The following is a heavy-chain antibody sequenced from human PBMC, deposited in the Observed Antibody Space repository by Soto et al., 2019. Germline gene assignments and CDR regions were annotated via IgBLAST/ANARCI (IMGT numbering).Heavy chain of an antibody. D-gene: IGHD3-22*01. V-gene: IGHV4-39*01. CDR1: GGSISSSSYY. Sequence: SETLSLTCTVSGGSISSSSYYWGWIRQPPGKGLEWIGSIYYSGSTYYNPSLKSRVTISVDTSKNQFSLKLSSVTAADTAVYYCARTRITMIQSDWFDPWGQGTLVTVSS. J-gene: IGHJ5*02. CDR2: IYYSGST. CDR3: ARTRITMIQSDWFDP.